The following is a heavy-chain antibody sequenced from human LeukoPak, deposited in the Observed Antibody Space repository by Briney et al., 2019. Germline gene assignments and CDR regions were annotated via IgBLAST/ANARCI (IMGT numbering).Heavy chain of an antibody. Sequence: PSETLSLTCAVYGGSFSGYYWSWIRQPPGKGLEWIGEINHSGSTNYDPSLKSRVTISVDTSKNQFSLKLSSVTAADTAVYYCARGCRVKRTMVRGVTFRRNNWFDPWGQGTLVTVSS. J-gene: IGHJ5*02. V-gene: IGHV4-34*01. D-gene: IGHD3-10*01. CDR1: GGSFSGYY. CDR2: INHSGST. CDR3: ARGCRVKRTMVRGVTFRRNNWFDP.